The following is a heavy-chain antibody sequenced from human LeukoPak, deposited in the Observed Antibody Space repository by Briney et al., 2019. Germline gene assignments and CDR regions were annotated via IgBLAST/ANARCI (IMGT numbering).Heavy chain of an antibody. Sequence: GGSLRLSWAASRFTFCRNETNGVRQAPGKGLEWVSYISSSGSTIYYADSVKGRFTISRDNAKNSLYLQMNSLRAHDTALYYCARTFDNWGQGTLVTVSS. CDR2: ISSSGSTI. CDR1: RFTFCRNE. V-gene: IGHV3-48*03. CDR3: ARTFDN. J-gene: IGHJ4*02.